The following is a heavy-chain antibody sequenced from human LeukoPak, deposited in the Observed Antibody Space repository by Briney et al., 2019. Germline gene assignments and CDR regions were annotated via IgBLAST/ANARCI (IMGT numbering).Heavy chain of an antibody. Sequence: ASVKVSCKASGYLFITYYMHWVRQAPGQGLEWMGIINPRGGSTSYAQKFQGRVTMTRDTSTSTVYMELSSLRSEDTAVYYCARSDIRPGWFDHWVQGTLVTVSS. J-gene: IGHJ5*02. CDR3: ARSDIRPGWFDH. D-gene: IGHD2-15*01. V-gene: IGHV1-46*01. CDR1: GYLFITYY. CDR2: INPRGGST.